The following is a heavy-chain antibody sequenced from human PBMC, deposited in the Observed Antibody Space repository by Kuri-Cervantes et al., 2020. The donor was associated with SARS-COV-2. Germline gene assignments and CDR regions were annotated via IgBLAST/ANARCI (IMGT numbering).Heavy chain of an antibody. Sequence: LSLTCAASGFTFSSYWMSWVRQAPGKGLEYVSAISSNGGSTYYANSVKGRFTISRDNSKNTLYLQMGSLRAEDMAVYYCARGFSSGYYALGYWGQGTLVTVSS. CDR3: ARGFSSGYYALGY. V-gene: IGHV3-64*01. J-gene: IGHJ4*02. CDR2: ISSNGGST. CDR1: GFTFSSYW. D-gene: IGHD3-22*01.